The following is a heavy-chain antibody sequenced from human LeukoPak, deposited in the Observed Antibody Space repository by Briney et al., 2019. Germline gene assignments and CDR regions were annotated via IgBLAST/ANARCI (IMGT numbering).Heavy chain of an antibody. D-gene: IGHD3-22*01. J-gene: IGHJ4*02. CDR3: AKRGVVIRVILVGFHKEAYYFDS. CDR2: ISDSGGRT. Sequence: GGSLRLSCVVSGITLSNYGMSWVRQAPGKGLEWVAGISDSGGRTNYADSVKGRFTISRDSPKNTLYLQMNSLRAEDTTVYFCAKRGVVIRVILVGFHKEAYYFDSWGQGALVTVSS. CDR1: GITLSNYG. V-gene: IGHV3-23*01.